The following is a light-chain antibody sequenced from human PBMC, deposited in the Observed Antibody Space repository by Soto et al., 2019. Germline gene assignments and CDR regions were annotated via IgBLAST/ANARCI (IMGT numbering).Light chain of an antibody. Sequence: DIVMTQTPLSSPVTLGQPASISCRSSQSLVHSNGVTYLNWLQQRPGQPPRLLIYKTSNRFSGVPDRFSGSGAGTDFTLKISRVEAEDVGLYFCMQATQFPYTFGQGTKLEIK. CDR1: QSLVHSNGVTY. CDR3: MQATQFPYT. J-gene: IGKJ2*01. V-gene: IGKV2-24*01. CDR2: KTS.